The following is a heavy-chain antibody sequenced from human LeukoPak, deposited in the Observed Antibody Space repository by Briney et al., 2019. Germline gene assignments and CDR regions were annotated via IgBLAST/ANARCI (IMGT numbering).Heavy chain of an antibody. CDR1: GYTFTTYG. D-gene: IGHD1-26*01. Sequence: ASVKVSCKASGYTFTTYGISWVRQAPGQGLEWMGWISAYNGNTNYAQKLQGRVTMTTDTSTSTAYMELRSLRSDDTAVYYCARRRERWELTGAFDIWGQGTMVTVSS. CDR2: ISAYNGNT. V-gene: IGHV1-18*01. J-gene: IGHJ3*02. CDR3: ARRRERWELTGAFDI.